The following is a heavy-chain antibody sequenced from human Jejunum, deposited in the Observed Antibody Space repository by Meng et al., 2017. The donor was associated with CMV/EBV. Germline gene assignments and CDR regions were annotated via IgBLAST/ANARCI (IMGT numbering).Heavy chain of an antibody. V-gene: IGHV3-15*02. J-gene: IGHJ4*02. D-gene: IGHD1-20*01. CDR1: GFSFTTAW. Sequence: EVQLVESGXASIKPGGSLRIACAASGFSFTTAWMSWVRQAPGKGLEWVGRIKRKSDGGTIDYAAPVKGRFIISRDDSESIVYLQMNSLKTEDTAVYYCSTDNWNDHVGYWGQGTLVTVSS. CDR3: STDNWNDHVGY. CDR2: IKRKSDGGTI.